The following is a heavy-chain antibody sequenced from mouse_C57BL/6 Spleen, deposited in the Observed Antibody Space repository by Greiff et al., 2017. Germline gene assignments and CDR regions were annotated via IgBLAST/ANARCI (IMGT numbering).Heavy chain of an antibody. CDR1: GYTFTSYW. Sequence: QVHVKQSGAELAKPGASVKLSCKASGYTFTSYWMHWVKQRPGQGLEWIGYINPSSGYTTSNQKFKDKATLTADKSSSTAYMQLRSLKYEDSAVYYCARYCDGRGSDYWGQGTTLTVSS. D-gene: IGHD2-3*01. J-gene: IGHJ2*01. CDR2: INPSSGYT. V-gene: IGHV1-7*01. CDR3: ARYCDGRGSDY.